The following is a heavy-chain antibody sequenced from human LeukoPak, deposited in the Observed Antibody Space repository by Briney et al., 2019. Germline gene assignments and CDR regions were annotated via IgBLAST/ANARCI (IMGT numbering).Heavy chain of an antibody. CDR2: MTPNSGNT. CDR1: GYTFTSYD. Sequence: GASVTVSFTASGYTFTSYDINWVRQATGRGLEWMGSMTPNSGNTAYAQKFQGRVIMTRTTSISTAHMDLSSLRSEDTAVYYCARGASRSFDYWGQGTLVTVSS. CDR3: ARGASRSFDY. J-gene: IGHJ4*02. V-gene: IGHV1-8*01.